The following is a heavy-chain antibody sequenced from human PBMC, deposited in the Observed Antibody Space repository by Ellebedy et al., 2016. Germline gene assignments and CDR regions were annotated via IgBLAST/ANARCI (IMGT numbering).Heavy chain of an antibody. CDR1: GFSFNTFI. V-gene: IGHV3-23*01. D-gene: IGHD3/OR15-3a*01. Sequence: GGSLRLSXAASGFSFNTFIMSWVRQAPGKGLQWVSTISAGGDNTRFADSVKGRFTVSRDNSRNTVYLQMNDLRVEDTALYYCRHGHYADYWGQGTLVTVSS. CDR3: RHGHYADY. CDR2: ISAGGDNT. J-gene: IGHJ4*02.